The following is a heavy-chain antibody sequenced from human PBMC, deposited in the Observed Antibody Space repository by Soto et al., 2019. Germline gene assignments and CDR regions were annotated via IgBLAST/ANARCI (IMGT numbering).Heavy chain of an antibody. J-gene: IGHJ4*02. CDR3: ARTSRFEY. CDR2: INHSGST. D-gene: IGHD6-6*01. CDR1: GGSFSAYY. Sequence: QVLLQQWGAGLLKPSETLSLTCAVYGGSFSAYYWSWIRQPPGKGLEWIGEINHSGSTNYNTSLKRRVPISVDTSKNQFSLKLSSVTAADTAVYYCARTSRFEYWGQGTLVTVSS. V-gene: IGHV4-34*01.